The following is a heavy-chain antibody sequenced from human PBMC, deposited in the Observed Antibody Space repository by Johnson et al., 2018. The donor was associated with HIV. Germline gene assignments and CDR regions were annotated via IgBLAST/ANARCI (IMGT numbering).Heavy chain of an antibody. CDR3: TTEVMEWEFQVGWIRAFDI. Sequence: VQLLESGGGLVKPGGSLRLSCAGSGFTFSNAWMNWVRQVPGKGLEWVGRIKSTSDGGTVDYAASVIGRFTISRDDSKNTLYLQMNRLKSEDTAIYYCTTEVMEWEFQVGWIRAFDIWGQGITVTVSS. J-gene: IGHJ3*02. D-gene: IGHD1-26*01. CDR2: IKSTSDGGTV. V-gene: IGHV3-15*01. CDR1: GFTFSNAW.